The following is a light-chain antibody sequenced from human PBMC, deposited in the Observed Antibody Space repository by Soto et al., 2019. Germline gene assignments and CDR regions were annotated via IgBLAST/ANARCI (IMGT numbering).Light chain of an antibody. CDR2: DAS. Sequence: EIVLTQSPATLSSSPGERATLSCRASQSVSSYLAWYQQKPGQAPRLLIYDASNMATGIPPRFSGSGSGTDYTLPTSSREHHEYTVTYCQQRKNCPSLTFGGGTKVEIK. CDR1: QSVSSY. CDR3: QQRKNCPSLT. J-gene: IGKJ4*01. V-gene: IGKV3-11*01.